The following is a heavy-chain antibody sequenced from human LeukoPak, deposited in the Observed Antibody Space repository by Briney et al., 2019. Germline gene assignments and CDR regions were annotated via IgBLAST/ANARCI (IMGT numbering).Heavy chain of an antibody. V-gene: IGHV3-23*01. CDR3: AKDGGLWVSAHWGDS. D-gene: IGHD7-27*01. Sequence: GVSLRLSCAASGFTFSTYAMSWVRQAPGKGLEWVSAISGSGGSTYYADSVKGRFTISRDNSKNTLYLQMNSLRAEDTAVYYCAKDGGLWVSAHWGDSWGRGTLVTVSS. J-gene: IGHJ4*02. CDR2: ISGSGGST. CDR1: GFTFSTYA.